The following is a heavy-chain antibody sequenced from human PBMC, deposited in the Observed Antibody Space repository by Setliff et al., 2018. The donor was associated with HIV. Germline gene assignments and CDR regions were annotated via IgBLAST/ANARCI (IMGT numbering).Heavy chain of an antibody. CDR2: IIPILGIA. J-gene: IGHJ3*02. CDR1: GGTFSSYA. V-gene: IGHV1-69*10. D-gene: IGHD3-22*01. Sequence: GASVKVSCKASGGTFSSYAISWVRQAPGQGLGWMGGIIPILGIANYAQKFQGRVTITADKSTSTAYMELSSLRSEDTAVYYCARSRVHYYYDSSGYPTRYDAFDIWGQGTMVTVSS. CDR3: ARSRVHYYYDSSGYPTRYDAFDI.